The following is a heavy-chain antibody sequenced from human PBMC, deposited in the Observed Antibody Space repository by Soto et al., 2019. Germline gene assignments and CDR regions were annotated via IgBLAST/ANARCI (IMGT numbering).Heavy chain of an antibody. D-gene: IGHD3-10*01. V-gene: IGHV3-21*01. Sequence: EVQLVESGGGLVKPGGSLRLSCAASGFTFSSYSMNWVRQAPGKGLEWVSSISSSSSYIYYADSVKGRFTISRDNAKISLYLQMNSLGAENTAVYYCAKPYYYGSGRQRPPPHYYYGMDVWGQGTTVTVSS. CDR2: ISSSSSYI. CDR1: GFTFSSYS. J-gene: IGHJ6*02. CDR3: AKPYYYGSGRQRPPPHYYYGMDV.